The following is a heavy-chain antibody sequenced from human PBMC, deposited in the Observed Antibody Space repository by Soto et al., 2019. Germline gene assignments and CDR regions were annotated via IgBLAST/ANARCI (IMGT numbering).Heavy chain of an antibody. D-gene: IGHD1-7*01. Sequence: GGSLRLSCAASGFTFSDYYMSWIRQAPGKGLEWVSYISSSGSTIYYADSVKGRFTISRDNAKNSLYLQMNSLRAEDTAVYYCARGSWNYVGYYYGMDVWGQGTTVTVSS. V-gene: IGHV3-11*01. CDR2: ISSSGSTI. CDR3: ARGSWNYVGYYYGMDV. CDR1: GFTFSDYY. J-gene: IGHJ6*02.